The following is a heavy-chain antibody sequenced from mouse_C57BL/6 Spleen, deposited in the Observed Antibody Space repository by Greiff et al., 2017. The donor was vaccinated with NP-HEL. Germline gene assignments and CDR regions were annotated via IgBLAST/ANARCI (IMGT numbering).Heavy chain of an antibody. Sequence: VQLQESGAELVRPGPSVKVSCKASGYAFTNYLIEWVKQRPGQGLEWIGVINPGSGGTNYNEKFKGKATFTADTSSNTAYMQLSSLTTEDSAIYYCARWGGYLDYWGQGTTLTVSS. CDR1: GYAFTNYL. CDR2: INPGSGGT. V-gene: IGHV1-54*02. D-gene: IGHD3-1*01. J-gene: IGHJ2*01. CDR3: ARWGGYLDY.